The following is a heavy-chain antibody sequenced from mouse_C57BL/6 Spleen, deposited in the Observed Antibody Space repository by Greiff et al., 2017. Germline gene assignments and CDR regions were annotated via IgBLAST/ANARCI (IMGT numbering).Heavy chain of an antibody. J-gene: IGHJ4*01. D-gene: IGHD1-1*01. CDR2: IDPSDSYT. CDR1: GYTFTSYW. Sequence: QVQLQQPGAELVMPGASVKLSCKASGYTFTSYWMHWVKQRPGQGLEWIGEIDPSDSYTNYNQKFKGKSTLTVDKSSSTAYIQLSSLTSEDSAVYYCARSGSNLFYYAMDYWGQGTSVTVSS. V-gene: IGHV1-69*01. CDR3: ARSGSNLFYYAMDY.